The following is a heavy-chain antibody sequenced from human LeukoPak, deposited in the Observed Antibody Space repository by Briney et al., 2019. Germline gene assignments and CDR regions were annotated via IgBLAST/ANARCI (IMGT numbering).Heavy chain of an antibody. J-gene: IGHJ4*02. CDR3: ARVDYDSDYFDY. D-gene: IGHD3-3*01. V-gene: IGHV3-21*01. CDR1: GFTFSSYS. CDR2: ISSSSSYI. Sequence: GGSLRLSCAASGFTFSSYSMNWVRQAPGKGLEWVSSISSSSSYIYYADSVKGRFTISRDNAKNSLYLQMNSLRAEDTAVYYCARVDYDSDYFDYWGQGTLATVSS.